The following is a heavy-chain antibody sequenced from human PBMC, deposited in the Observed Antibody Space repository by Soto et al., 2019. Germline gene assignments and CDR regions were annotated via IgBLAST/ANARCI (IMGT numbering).Heavy chain of an antibody. CDR3: TRDQGGSYDSWFDP. J-gene: IGHJ5*02. CDR1: TFSMYS. Sequence: EVQMVESGGGLVKPGGSLRLSCNFTFSMYSMNWVRQAPGKGLEWVASISSGSAFIKYADSVKGRFSISRDNAKNSVSLQMNSLRAEDTAMYYCTRDQGGSYDSWFDPWGRGTLVTVSS. CDR2: ISSGSAFI. V-gene: IGHV3-21*01. D-gene: IGHD1-26*01.